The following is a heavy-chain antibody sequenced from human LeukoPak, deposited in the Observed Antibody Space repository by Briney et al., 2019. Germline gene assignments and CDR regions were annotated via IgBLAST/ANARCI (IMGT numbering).Heavy chain of an antibody. Sequence: GGSLRLSCAASGFTVSSNYMSWVRQAPGKGLEWVSVIYSGGSTYYADSVKGRFTISRDNSKNTLYLQMNSLRAEDTTVYYCARDYGGYYGSGPFFDYWGQGTLITVSS. CDR3: ARDYGGYYGSGPFFDY. V-gene: IGHV3-66*01. D-gene: IGHD3-10*01. J-gene: IGHJ4*02. CDR1: GFTVSSNY. CDR2: IYSGGST.